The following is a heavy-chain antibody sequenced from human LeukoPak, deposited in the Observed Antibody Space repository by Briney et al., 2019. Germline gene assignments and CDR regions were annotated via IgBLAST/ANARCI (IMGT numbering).Heavy chain of an antibody. Sequence: PSETLSLTCAVYGGPFRGFFWSWIRQAPGKGLEGMGEVSHSGSSNYNPSLKSRINISRDTSKSQFSLRLTSVTPADTAVYYCARGIFYGGRNQYIWLDLWGQGTLVTVSS. V-gene: IGHV4-34*01. CDR1: GGPFRGFF. J-gene: IGHJ5*02. CDR3: ARGIFYGGRNQYIWLDL. D-gene: IGHD4-23*01. CDR2: VSHSGSS.